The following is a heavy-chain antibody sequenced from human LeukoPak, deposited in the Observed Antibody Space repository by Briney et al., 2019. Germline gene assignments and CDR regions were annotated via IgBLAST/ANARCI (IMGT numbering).Heavy chain of an antibody. D-gene: IGHD4-17*01. CDR2: ISASGNPM. J-gene: IGHJ4*02. V-gene: IGHV3-48*03. CDR3: AKDLYGDPYYFDY. Sequence: AGGSLRLSCAASGFTFSNYEMNWVRQAPGKGLEWISYISASGNPMFYADSVKGRFTISRDNAKNSLYLQMNSLRAEDTAVYYCAKDLYGDPYYFDYWGQGTLVTVSS. CDR1: GFTFSNYE.